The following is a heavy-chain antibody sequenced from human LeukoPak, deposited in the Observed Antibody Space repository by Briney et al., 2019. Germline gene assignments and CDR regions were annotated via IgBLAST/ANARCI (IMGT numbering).Heavy chain of an antibody. CDR1: GYTFTSYG. CDR2: ISAYNGNT. Sequence: EASVKVSCKASGYTFTSYGISWVRQAPGQGLEWMGWISAYNGNTNYAQKLQGRVTMTTDTSTSTAYMELRSLRSDDTAVYYCARGTRYSSSWYKVNWFDPWGQGTLVTVSS. J-gene: IGHJ5*02. CDR3: ARGTRYSSSWYKVNWFDP. D-gene: IGHD6-13*01. V-gene: IGHV1-18*01.